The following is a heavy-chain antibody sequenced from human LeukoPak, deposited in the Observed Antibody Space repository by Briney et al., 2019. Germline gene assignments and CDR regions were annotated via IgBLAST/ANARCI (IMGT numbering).Heavy chain of an antibody. Sequence: SETLSLTCTVSGGSISSSSYYWGWIRQPPGKGLEWIGSIYYSGSTYYNPSLKSRVTISVDTSKNQFSLKLRSVTAADTAVYYCARQGQQLVQGDYYYYYMDVWGKGTTVTVSS. CDR1: GGSISSSSYY. D-gene: IGHD6-13*01. J-gene: IGHJ6*03. CDR2: IYYSGST. V-gene: IGHV4-39*01. CDR3: ARQGQQLVQGDYYYYYMDV.